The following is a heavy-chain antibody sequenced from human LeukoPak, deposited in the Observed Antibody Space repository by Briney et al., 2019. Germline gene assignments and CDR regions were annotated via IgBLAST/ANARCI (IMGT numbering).Heavy chain of an antibody. CDR1: GYTFTSYG. J-gene: IGHJ4*02. CDR3: ASSWSGYYMGY. D-gene: IGHD3-3*01. Sequence: GASVKVSCKASGYTFTSYGISWVRQAPGQGLEWMGWISAYNGNTNYAQKLQGRVTVTTDTSTSTAYMELRSLRSDDTAVYYCASSWSGYYMGYWGQGTLVTVSS. V-gene: IGHV1-18*01. CDR2: ISAYNGNT.